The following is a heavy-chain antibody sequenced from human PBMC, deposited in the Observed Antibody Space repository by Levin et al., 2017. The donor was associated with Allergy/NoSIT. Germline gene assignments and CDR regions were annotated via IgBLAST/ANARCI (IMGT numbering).Heavy chain of an antibody. D-gene: IGHD5-18*01. Sequence: SGGSLRLSCAASGFSFSYYGMHWVRQAPGKGLEWVAVISYDGSKKYYADSVKGRFSISRDNSKNTLYLQMNSLRAEDTAVYYCAKDGRGNRYSYDAGLQDYWGQGTLVTVSS. CDR3: AKDGRGNRYSYDAGLQDY. CDR1: GFSFSYYG. J-gene: IGHJ4*02. CDR2: ISYDGSKK. V-gene: IGHV3-30*18.